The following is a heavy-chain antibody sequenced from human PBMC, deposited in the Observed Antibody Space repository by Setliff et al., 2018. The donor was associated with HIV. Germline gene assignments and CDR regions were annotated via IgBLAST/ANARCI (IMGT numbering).Heavy chain of an antibody. Sequence: SETLSLTCAVYGQSISGYYWSWIRQTPGKGLEWIGEINHSGSTNYNPSLKSRVTISVDTSKNQFSLKLSSVTAADTAVYYCARHLYGGYTGGFDYWGQGTLVTVSS. CDR1: GQSISGYY. V-gene: IGHV4-34*01. CDR2: INHSGST. D-gene: IGHD5-12*01. CDR3: ARHLYGGYTGGFDY. J-gene: IGHJ4*02.